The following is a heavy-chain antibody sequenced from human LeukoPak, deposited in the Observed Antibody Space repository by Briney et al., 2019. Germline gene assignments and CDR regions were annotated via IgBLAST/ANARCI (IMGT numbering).Heavy chain of an antibody. CDR1: GGSISSSSYY. J-gene: IGHJ4*02. D-gene: IGHD5-24*01. CDR2: IYYSGST. Sequence: SETLSLTCTVSGGSISSSSYYWGWIRQPPGKGLEWIGSIYYSGSTYYNPSLKSRVTISVDTSKNQFSLKLSSVTAADTAVYYCAREGDGYNSRGKDYWGQGTLVTVSS. V-gene: IGHV4-39*07. CDR3: AREGDGYNSRGKDY.